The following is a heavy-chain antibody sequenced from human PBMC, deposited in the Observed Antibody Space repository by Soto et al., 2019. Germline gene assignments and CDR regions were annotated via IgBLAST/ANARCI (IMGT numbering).Heavy chain of an antibody. CDR3: AKAIDYYGRGGMDV. CDR2: MSGSGGSR. D-gene: IGHD3-10*02. V-gene: IGHV3-23*01. CDR1: GFTFSSYA. Sequence: GGSLRLSCAASGFTFSSYAMSWVRQAPGKGLEWVSVMSGSGGSRYYADSLKGRFTISRDNSKNTLYLQMNSLRAEDTAVYYCAKAIDYYGRGGMDVWGQGTTVTVSS. J-gene: IGHJ6*02.